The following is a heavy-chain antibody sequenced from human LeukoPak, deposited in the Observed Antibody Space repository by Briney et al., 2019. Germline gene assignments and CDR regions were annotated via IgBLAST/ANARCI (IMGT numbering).Heavy chain of an antibody. CDR1: GFTFVSKW. J-gene: IGHJ6*02. V-gene: IGHV3-7*01. CDR3: ARDPTDYGDYNYYYGMDV. D-gene: IGHD4-17*01. CDR2: IKEDGSER. Sequence: SGGSLRLSCAASGFTFVSKWMSWVRRAPGKGLEWVADIKEDGSERYYVDSVKGRFTISRDNAKNSLYLQMNSLRAEDTAVYYCARDPTDYGDYNYYYGMDVWGQGTTVTVSS.